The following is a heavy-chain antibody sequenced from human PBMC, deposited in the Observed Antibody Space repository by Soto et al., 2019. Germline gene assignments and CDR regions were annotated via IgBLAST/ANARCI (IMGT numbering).Heavy chain of an antibody. D-gene: IGHD2-15*01. CDR2: ISWNSGSI. J-gene: IGHJ3*02. CDR3: AKDTRGGSCHGCAFEI. Sequence: EVQLVESGGGLVQPGRSLRLSCAASGFTFDDYAMHWVRQAPGKGLECVSGISWNSGSIGYADSVKGRFTISRDNAKNSLYLKMNSLRAEDTALYYCAKDTRGGSCHGCAFEIWGQGTMVTVSS. CDR1: GFTFDDYA. V-gene: IGHV3-9*01.